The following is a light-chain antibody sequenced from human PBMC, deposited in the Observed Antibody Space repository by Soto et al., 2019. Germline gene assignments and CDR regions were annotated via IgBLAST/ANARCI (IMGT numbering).Light chain of an antibody. CDR2: AAS. V-gene: IGKV1-12*01. Sequence: DIPMTQSPSSVSASIGDRVTISCRASQSIYKWLVWYQQKPGKAPKLLIYAASSLQSGVPSRFSGSGYGTDFTLTISSLQPEDFATDYCQQADSFPLAFGGGTKVEI. J-gene: IGKJ4*01. CDR1: QSIYKW. CDR3: QQADSFPLA.